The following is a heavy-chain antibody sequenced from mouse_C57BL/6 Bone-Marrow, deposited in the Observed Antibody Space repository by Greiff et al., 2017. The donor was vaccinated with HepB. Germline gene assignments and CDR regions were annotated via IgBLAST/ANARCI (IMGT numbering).Heavy chain of an antibody. V-gene: IGHV5-4*01. CDR2: ISDGGSYT. D-gene: IGHD4-1*01. CDR1: GFTFSSYA. J-gene: IGHJ4*01. Sequence: EVKLMESGGGLVKPGGSLKLSCTASGFTFSSYAMSWVRQTPEKRLEWVATISDGGSYTYYPDNVKGRFTISRDNAKNNLYLQMSHLKSEDTAMYYCAREVGRRDRMDYWGQGTSVTVSS. CDR3: AREVGRRDRMDY.